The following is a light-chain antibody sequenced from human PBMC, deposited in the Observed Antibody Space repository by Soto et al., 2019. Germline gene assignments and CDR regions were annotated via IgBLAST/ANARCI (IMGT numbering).Light chain of an antibody. CDR1: IGHSSYA. Sequence: QLVLTQSPSASASLVASVKLTCTLSIGHSSYAIAWHQQQPEKGPRYLMKLNSDGSHSKGDGIPDRFSGSSSGAERYLTISSPQSEDEADYYCQTWGTGYVVFGGGTKLTVL. CDR3: QTWGTGYVV. J-gene: IGLJ2*01. CDR2: LNSDGSH. V-gene: IGLV4-69*01.